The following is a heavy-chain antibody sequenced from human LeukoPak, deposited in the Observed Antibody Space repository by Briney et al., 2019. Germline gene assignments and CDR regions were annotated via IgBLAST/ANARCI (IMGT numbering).Heavy chain of an antibody. CDR1: CFTVNTNF. J-gene: IGHJ4*02. CDR2: IYSGGTT. Sequence: GSLRPSRAASCFTVNTNFHTLVRPPAGEGLEWVSLIYSGGTTYYADSVKGRFTISRDNSKNTLYLQMNSLRAEDTAVYYCARGSGSLDYWGQGTLVTVSS. V-gene: IGHV3-53*03. D-gene: IGHD6-19*01. CDR3: ARGSGSLDY.